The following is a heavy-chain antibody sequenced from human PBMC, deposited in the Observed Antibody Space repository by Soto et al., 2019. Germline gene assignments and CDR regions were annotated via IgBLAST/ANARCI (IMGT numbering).Heavy chain of an antibody. CDR1: GFTFSSYW. CDR3: ARAPAIADFWSGSHYFYMDV. J-gene: IGHJ6*03. CDR2: ISSKSSST. D-gene: IGHD3-3*01. V-gene: IGHV3-48*01. Sequence: GGSLRLSCAASGFTFSSYWMHWVRQAPGKGLEWFSYISSKSSSTYYADSVKGRFTISRDNAKNTLYLHMNSLRAEDTAVYYCARAPAIADFWSGSHYFYMDVWGKGTTVTVSS.